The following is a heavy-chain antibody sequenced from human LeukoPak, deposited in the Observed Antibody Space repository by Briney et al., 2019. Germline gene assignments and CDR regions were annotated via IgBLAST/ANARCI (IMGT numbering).Heavy chain of an antibody. CDR2: ISSSGSTI. CDR3: ASPRGVTTDYYYYYGMDV. Sequence: GGSLSLSCAASGFTFSSYEMNWVRQAPGKGLEWVSYISSSGSTIYYADSVKGRFTISRDNAKNSLYLQMNSLRAEDTAVYYCASPRGVTTDYYYYYGMDVWGKGTTVTVSS. CDR1: GFTFSSYE. D-gene: IGHD4-11*01. J-gene: IGHJ6*04. V-gene: IGHV3-48*03.